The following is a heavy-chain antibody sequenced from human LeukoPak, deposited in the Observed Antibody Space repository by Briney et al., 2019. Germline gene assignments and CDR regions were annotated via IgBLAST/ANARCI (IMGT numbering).Heavy chain of an antibody. CDR1: GGSISSGGYS. CDR3: ARVATWSGELMLDY. CDR2: IYHSGST. Sequence: PSETLSLTCAVSGGSISSGGYSWSWIRQPPGKGLEWIGYIYHSGSTYYNPSLKSRVTISVDRSKNQFSLKLSSVTAADTAVYYCARVATWSGELMLDYWGQGTLVTVSS. J-gene: IGHJ4*02. V-gene: IGHV4-30-2*01. D-gene: IGHD3-10*01.